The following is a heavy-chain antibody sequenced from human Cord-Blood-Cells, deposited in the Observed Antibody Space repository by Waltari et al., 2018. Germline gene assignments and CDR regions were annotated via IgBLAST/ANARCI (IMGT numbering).Heavy chain of an antibody. CDR1: GFTFSSYA. CDR3: ARDLVNIQWLVTEYFQH. Sequence: QVQLVESGGGVVQPGRSLRLSCAASGFTFSSYAMHWVRKAPGKGLEWVAVISYDGSNKYYADSVKGRFTISRDNSKNTLYLQMNSLRAEDTAVYYCARDLVNIQWLVTEYFQHWGQGTLVTVSS. D-gene: IGHD6-19*01. J-gene: IGHJ1*01. CDR2: ISYDGSNK. V-gene: IGHV3-30-3*01.